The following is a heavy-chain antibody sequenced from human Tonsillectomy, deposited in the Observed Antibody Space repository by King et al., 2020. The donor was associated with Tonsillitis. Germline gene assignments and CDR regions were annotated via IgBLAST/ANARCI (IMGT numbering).Heavy chain of an antibody. V-gene: IGHV3-64D*06. J-gene: IGHJ5*02. CDR2: ISSNGGST. D-gene: IGHD3-22*01. CDR3: VKDMATYYYDSSGYPTFDP. Sequence: VQLVESGGGLVQPGGSLRLSCSASGFTFSSYAMHWVRQAPGKGLEYVSSISSNGGSTYYADSVKGRFTTSRDNSKNTLYLQMSSLRAEDTAIHYCVKDMATYYYDSSGYPTFDPWGQGTLVTVSS. CDR1: GFTFSSYA.